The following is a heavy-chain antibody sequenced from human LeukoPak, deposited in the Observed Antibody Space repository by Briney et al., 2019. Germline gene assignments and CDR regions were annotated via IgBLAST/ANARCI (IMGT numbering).Heavy chain of an antibody. D-gene: IGHD3-22*01. CDR1: GFTFSSYE. V-gene: IGHV3-48*03. J-gene: IGHJ4*02. CDR3: ARESDGGGYRFDY. CDR2: ISSSGDRTL. Sequence: GGSLRLSCAASGFTFSSYEMIWVRQAPGQGLEWLAYISSSGDRTLYCSASMKGRFTVSRDNAKNSLYLQMNTLTIEDTAVYYCARESDGGGYRFDYWGQGSLVTVSS.